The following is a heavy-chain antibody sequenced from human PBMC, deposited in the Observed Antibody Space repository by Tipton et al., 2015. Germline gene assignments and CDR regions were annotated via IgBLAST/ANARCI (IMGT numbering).Heavy chain of an antibody. Sequence: TLSLTCAVYGGSLSGYYWSWIRQPPGKGLEWVGEINDAGTTNYKSSLKSRVTISVDTSKNQFSLKLTSVTAADTAVYYCARDATGDWGQGTLVTVSS. J-gene: IGHJ4*02. CDR2: INDAGTT. D-gene: IGHD1-14*01. V-gene: IGHV4-34*01. CDR1: GGSLSGYY. CDR3: ARDATGD.